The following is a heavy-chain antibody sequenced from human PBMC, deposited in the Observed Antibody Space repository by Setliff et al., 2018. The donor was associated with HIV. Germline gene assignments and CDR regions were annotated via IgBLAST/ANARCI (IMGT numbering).Heavy chain of an antibody. Sequence: GGSLRLSCAASGFTFSSYRMSWVRQAPGKGLEWVSYISGSTRNKYYADSVKGRFTISRDNAKNSLYLQMNSLRAEDTAMYYCARVFKEGSGWPFDYWGQGTLVTVSS. J-gene: IGHJ4*02. CDR2: ISGSTRNK. D-gene: IGHD6-19*01. CDR3: ARVFKEGSGWPFDY. CDR1: GFTFSSYR. V-gene: IGHV3-48*04.